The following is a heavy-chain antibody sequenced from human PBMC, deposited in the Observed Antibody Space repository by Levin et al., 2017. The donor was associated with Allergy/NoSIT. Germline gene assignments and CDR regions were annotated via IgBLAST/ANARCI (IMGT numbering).Heavy chain of an antibody. CDR1: GGSVSSGSYY. Sequence: SETLSLTCTVSGGSVSSGSYYWSWIRQPPGKGLEWIGYIYYSGSTNYNPSLKSRVTISVDTSKNQFSLKLSSVTAADTAVYYCARISYYDSSGYYYYFDYWGQGTLVTVSS. V-gene: IGHV4-61*01. CDR2: IYYSGST. J-gene: IGHJ4*02. CDR3: ARISYYDSSGYYYYFDY. D-gene: IGHD3-22*01.